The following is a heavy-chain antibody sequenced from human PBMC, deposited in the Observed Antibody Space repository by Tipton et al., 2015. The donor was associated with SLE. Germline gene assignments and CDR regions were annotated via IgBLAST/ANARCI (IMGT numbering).Heavy chain of an antibody. J-gene: IGHJ4*02. V-gene: IGHV3-30*04. Sequence: SLRLSCAASGFIFSSHAMNWVRQAPGKGLEWVAVISYDGSNKYYADSVKGRFTISRDNSKNTLYLQMNSLRAEDTAVYYCAREGLSGYEQGLDYWGQGTLVTVSS. CDR3: AREGLSGYEQGLDY. CDR1: GFIFSSHA. CDR2: ISYDGSNK. D-gene: IGHD5-12*01.